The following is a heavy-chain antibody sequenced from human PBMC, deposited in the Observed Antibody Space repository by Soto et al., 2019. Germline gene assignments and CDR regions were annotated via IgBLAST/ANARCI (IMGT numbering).Heavy chain of an antibody. D-gene: IGHD5-18*01. V-gene: IGHV1-3*01. Sequence: SVNVSFKASVYTFTRYTVNCLLQAPGQSLEWMGWINPDNGNTKSSQKFQYRVIITRDTSASTAYMDLSSLRSEDTAVYYCPRGIAPGQLDHWGKRHMVTVSS. J-gene: IGHJ4*02. CDR2: INPDNGNT. CDR3: PRGIAPGQLDH. CDR1: VYTFTRYT.